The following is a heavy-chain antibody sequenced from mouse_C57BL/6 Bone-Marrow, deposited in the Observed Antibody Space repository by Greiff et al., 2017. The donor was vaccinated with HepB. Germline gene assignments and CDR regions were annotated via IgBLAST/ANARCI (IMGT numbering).Heavy chain of an antibody. CDR3: AKVVATPYAMDY. CDR1: EYPFLNYY. D-gene: IGHD1-1*01. V-gene: IGHV1-26*01. CDR2: INPNNGGT. J-gene: IGHJ4*01. Sequence: VQLQQSGPELVKPGASVKISCRASEYPFLNYYRNWVKQAHGKGLRWIGDINPNNGGTSYNQKFKGKATLTVDKSSSTAYMELRSLTSEDSAVYYCAKVVATPYAMDYWGQGTSVTVSS.